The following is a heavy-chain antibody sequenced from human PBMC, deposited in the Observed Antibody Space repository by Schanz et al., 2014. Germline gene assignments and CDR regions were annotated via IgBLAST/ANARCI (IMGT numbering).Heavy chain of an antibody. J-gene: IGHJ6*02. CDR1: EFTFSSYK. Sequence: EVQLVESGGGLVKPGGSLRLSCEASEFTFSSYKMNWVRQAPGKGLEWVSSISSSGSYIHYADSVKGRFTISRDNSKNTLYLQMNSLSADDTAVYYCAREEGWGIAAAGPKHYYYGMDVWGQGTLVTVSS. CDR3: AREEGWGIAAAGPKHYYYGMDV. CDR2: ISSSGSYI. D-gene: IGHD6-13*01. V-gene: IGHV3-21*01.